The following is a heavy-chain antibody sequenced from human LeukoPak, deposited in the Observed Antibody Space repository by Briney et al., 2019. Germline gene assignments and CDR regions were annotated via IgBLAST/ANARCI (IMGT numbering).Heavy chain of an antibody. D-gene: IGHD5-18*01. CDR3: AKESPYTSPRNYYFDY. CDR1: GFTFSSFA. CDR2: LSRDSTAT. J-gene: IGHJ4*02. Sequence: GGSLRLSCRASGFTFSSFAMSWVRQAQGKGPEWVSALSRDSTATYYADSVKGRFTISRDDSKSTLFLQMNSLRAEDTAIYYCAKESPYTSPRNYYFDYWGQGSLVTVSS. V-gene: IGHV3-23*01.